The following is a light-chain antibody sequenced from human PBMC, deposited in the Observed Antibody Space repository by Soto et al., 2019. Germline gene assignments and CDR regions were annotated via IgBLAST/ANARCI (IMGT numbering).Light chain of an antibody. CDR1: SSDVGGYNY. V-gene: IGLV2-14*01. J-gene: IGLJ2*01. CDR3: SSYTSSSTLVV. Sequence: QSALTQPASVAGSPGQSITISCTGTSSDVGGYNYVSWYQQHPGKDHKLMIYEVSNRPLGVSNRFSGSKSGNTASLTISGLQAEDEADYYCSSYTSSSTLVVFGVGTKVTVL. CDR2: EVS.